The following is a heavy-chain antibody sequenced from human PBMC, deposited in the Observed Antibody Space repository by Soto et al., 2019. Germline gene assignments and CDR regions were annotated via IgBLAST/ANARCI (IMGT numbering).Heavy chain of an antibody. CDR3: ARDGAGILPGLNLPPMYYGMDV. CDR2: ISSSSSYI. D-gene: IGHD3-9*01. CDR1: GFTFSSYS. Sequence: EVPLVESGGGLVKPGGSLRLSCAASGFTFSSYSMNWVRQAPGKGLEWVSSISSSSSYIYYADSVKGRFTISRDNAKNSLYLQMNSLRAEDTAVYYCARDGAGILPGLNLPPMYYGMDVWGQGTTVTVSS. J-gene: IGHJ6*02. V-gene: IGHV3-21*01.